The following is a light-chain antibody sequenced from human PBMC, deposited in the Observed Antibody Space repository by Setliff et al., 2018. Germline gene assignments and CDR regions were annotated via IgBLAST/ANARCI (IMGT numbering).Light chain of an antibody. CDR3: SSYTSSSTQV. J-gene: IGLJ1*01. Sequence: QSALTQPASVSGSPGQSITISCTGTSSDVGGHNYVSWYQQHPDKAPKLMIFDVSNRPSGVSNRFSGSKSGNTASLTISGLQAEDEADYYCSSYTSSSTQVFGTGTKVTVL. CDR2: DVS. CDR1: SSDVGGHNY. V-gene: IGLV2-14*03.